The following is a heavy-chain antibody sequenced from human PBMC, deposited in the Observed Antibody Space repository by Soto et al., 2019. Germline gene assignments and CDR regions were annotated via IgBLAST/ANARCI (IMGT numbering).Heavy chain of an antibody. CDR2: IIPIFGTA. CDR1: GGTFSIYA. D-gene: IGHD6-19*01. Sequence: SVKVSCKASGGTFSIYAISCVLQAPGQGLEWMGGIIPIFGTANYAQKFQGRVTITADKSTSTAYMELSSLRSEDTAVYYCARDWSSSGWYDYWGQGTLVTVSS. CDR3: ARDWSSSGWYDY. V-gene: IGHV1-69*06. J-gene: IGHJ4*02.